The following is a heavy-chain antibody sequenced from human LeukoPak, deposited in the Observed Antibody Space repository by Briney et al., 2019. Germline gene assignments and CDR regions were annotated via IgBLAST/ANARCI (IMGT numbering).Heavy chain of an antibody. CDR3: AKDSQGRIVVVPAAINS. D-gene: IGHD2-2*02. CDR2: ISYDGNKK. CDR1: GFIFGDYG. V-gene: IGHV3-30*18. Sequence: GGSLRLSCEVSGFIFGDYGMHWVRQAPGKGLEWVAVISYDGNKKYYADSVKGRFTISRDSSKNTVYMQMNSLRAEDTAVYYCAKDSQGRIVVVPAAINSWGQGTLVTVSS. J-gene: IGHJ4*02.